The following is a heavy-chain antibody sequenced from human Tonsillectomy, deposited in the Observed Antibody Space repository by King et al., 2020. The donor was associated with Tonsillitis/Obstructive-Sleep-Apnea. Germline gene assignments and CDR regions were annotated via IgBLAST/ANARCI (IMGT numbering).Heavy chain of an antibody. CDR2: IDPSDSYT. Sequence: VQLVESGAEVKKPGESLSISCTGSGYSFTSYWISWVRQMPGKGLEWMGRIDPSDSYTNYSPSFQGHVTISADKSISTAYLQWSSLKASDTAMYYCASGINSGDLYYFDYWGQGTLVTVSS. CDR3: ASGINSGDLYYFDY. CDR1: GYSFTSYW. D-gene: IGHD2-15*01. J-gene: IGHJ4*02. V-gene: IGHV5-10-1*01.